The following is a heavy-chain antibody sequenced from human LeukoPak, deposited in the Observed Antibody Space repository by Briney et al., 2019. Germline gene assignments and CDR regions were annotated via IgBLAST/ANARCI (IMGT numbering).Heavy chain of an antibody. Sequence: GGSLRLSCAASGFTFSSYWMSWVRQAPGKGLEWVANIKQDGSEKYYVDSVKGRFTISRDNAKNSLYLQMNSLRAEDTAVYYCARDYEGYSYGSGLGDWGQGTLVTVSS. CDR2: IKQDGSEK. D-gene: IGHD5-18*01. CDR1: GFTFSSYW. J-gene: IGHJ4*02. CDR3: ARDYEGYSYGSGLGD. V-gene: IGHV3-7*01.